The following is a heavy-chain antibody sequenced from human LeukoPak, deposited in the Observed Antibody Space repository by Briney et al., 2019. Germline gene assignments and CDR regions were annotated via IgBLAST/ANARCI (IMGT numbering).Heavy chain of an antibody. CDR2: ISGSGGST. Sequence: GGSLRLSCAAPGFTFSSYAMSWVRQAPGKGLEWVSAISGSGGSTYYADSVKGRFTISRDNSKNTLYLQMNSLRAEDTAVYYCAKSFFGSTGLDAFDIWGQGTMVTVSS. V-gene: IGHV3-23*01. CDR3: AKSFFGSTGLDAFDI. D-gene: IGHD1-26*01. J-gene: IGHJ3*02. CDR1: GFTFSSYA.